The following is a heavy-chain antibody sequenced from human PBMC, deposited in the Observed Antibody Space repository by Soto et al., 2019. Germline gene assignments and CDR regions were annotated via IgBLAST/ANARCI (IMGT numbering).Heavy chain of an antibody. V-gene: IGHV3-33*01. D-gene: IGHD3-10*01. CDR1: GFTFSSYG. CDR2: IWYDGSNK. Sequence: GGSLRLSCAASGFTFSSYGMHWVRQAPGKGLEWVAVIWYDGSNKYYADSVKGRFTISRDNSKNTLYLQMNSLRAEDTAVYYCARDPDYYGSGSYGFDYWGQGTLVTVSS. J-gene: IGHJ4*02. CDR3: ARDPDYYGSGSYGFDY.